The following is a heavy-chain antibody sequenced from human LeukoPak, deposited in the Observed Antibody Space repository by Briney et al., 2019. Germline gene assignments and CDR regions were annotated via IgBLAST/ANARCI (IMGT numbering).Heavy chain of an antibody. Sequence: GGSLRLSCAASGFTFDDYAMHWVRQAPGKGLEWVSLISGDGGSTYYADSVKGRFTISRDNSKNSLHLQMNSLRTEDTALYYCAKEPEKVDYYDSSGYSLWGQGTLVTVSS. CDR1: GFTFDDYA. J-gene: IGHJ4*02. V-gene: IGHV3-43*02. CDR2: ISGDGGST. D-gene: IGHD3-22*01. CDR3: AKEPEKVDYYDSSGYSL.